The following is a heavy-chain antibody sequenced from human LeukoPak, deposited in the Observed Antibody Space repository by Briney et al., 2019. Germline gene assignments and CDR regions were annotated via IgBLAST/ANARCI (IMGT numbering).Heavy chain of an antibody. V-gene: IGHV3-30-3*01. Sequence: GGSLRLSCAVTGFTFSSYAMHWVRQVPVKGLEWVAVISYDGGNKYYADSVKGRFTISRDNAKNSLYLQMNSLRAEDTAVYYCARDAAGWFGDQMGYFDYWGQGTLVTVSS. D-gene: IGHD3-10*01. CDR2: ISYDGGNK. CDR3: ARDAAGWFGDQMGYFDY. CDR1: GFTFSSYA. J-gene: IGHJ4*02.